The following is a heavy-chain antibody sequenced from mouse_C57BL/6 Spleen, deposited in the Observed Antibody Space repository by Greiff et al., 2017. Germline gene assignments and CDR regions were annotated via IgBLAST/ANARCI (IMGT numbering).Heavy chain of an antibody. Sequence: QVQLQQSGAELVRPGASVTLSCKASGYTFTDYEMHWVKQTPVHGLEWIGAIDPETGGTAYNQKFKGKAILTADKSSSTAYMELRRLTSEDSAVYYCTRRGSLHWYFDVWGTGTTVTVSS. V-gene: IGHV1-15*01. CDR1: GYTFTDYE. J-gene: IGHJ1*03. CDR3: TRRGSLHWYFDV. CDR2: IDPETGGT. D-gene: IGHD6-2*01.